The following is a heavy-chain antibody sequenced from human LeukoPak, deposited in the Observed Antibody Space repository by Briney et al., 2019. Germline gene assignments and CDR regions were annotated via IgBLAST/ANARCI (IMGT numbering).Heavy chain of an antibody. V-gene: IGHV4-34*01. CDR3: ARGNAYYDFWSGYLDAFDI. Sequence: PSETLSLTCAVYGGSFSGYYWSWIRQPPGRGLEWIGEINHSGSTNYNPSLKSRVTISVDTSKNQFSLKLSSVTAADTAVYYCARGNAYYDFWSGYLDAFDIWGQGTMVTVSS. J-gene: IGHJ3*02. D-gene: IGHD3-3*01. CDR2: INHSGST. CDR1: GGSFSGYY.